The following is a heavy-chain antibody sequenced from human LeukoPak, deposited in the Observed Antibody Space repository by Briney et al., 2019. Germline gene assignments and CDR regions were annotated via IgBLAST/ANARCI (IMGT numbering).Heavy chain of an antibody. CDR2: INPNSGGT. V-gene: IGHV1-2*02. Sequence: APVKVSCKASGYTFTGYYIHWVRQAPGQGLEWMGWINPNSGGTKYAQKFQGRVTMTRDTSISTAYMELSSLTSDDTALYYCATDGAVAGTAYPEYWGQGTLVTVSS. CDR3: ATDGAVAGTAYPEY. J-gene: IGHJ4*02. CDR1: GYTFTGYY. D-gene: IGHD6-19*01.